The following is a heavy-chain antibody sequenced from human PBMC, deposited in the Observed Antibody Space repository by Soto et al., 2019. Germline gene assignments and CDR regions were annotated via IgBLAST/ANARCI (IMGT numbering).Heavy chain of an antibody. V-gene: IGHV4-4*07. CDR2: IYARGST. D-gene: IGHD1-26*01. CDR1: GGSMSSYY. J-gene: IGHJ6*02. Sequence: QVHLQESGPGLVKPSETLALTCSVSGGSMSSYYCNWIRQSAGKGLEWIGRIYARGSTNYNPSLKSRVTMFVDTSNTQFSLRLTSVTAADTAVYYCAGIGEEVYYGMDVWGQGTTVTVSS. CDR3: AGIGEEVYYGMDV.